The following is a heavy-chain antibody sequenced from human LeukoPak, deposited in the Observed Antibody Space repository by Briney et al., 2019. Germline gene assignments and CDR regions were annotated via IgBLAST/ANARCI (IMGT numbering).Heavy chain of an antibody. CDR3: ARGRGLPVRPPNEGFLDY. D-gene: IGHD6-6*01. V-gene: IGHV3-23*01. CDR2: ISGSGGST. J-gene: IGHJ4*02. Sequence: GALRLSCAASGFTFSSYAMSWVRQAPGKGLEWVSAISGSGGSTYYADSVKGRFTISRDKFMNTLYLQMNSLRAEDTAVYYCARGRGLPVRPPNEGFLDYWGRGTLVTVSS. CDR1: GFTFSSYA.